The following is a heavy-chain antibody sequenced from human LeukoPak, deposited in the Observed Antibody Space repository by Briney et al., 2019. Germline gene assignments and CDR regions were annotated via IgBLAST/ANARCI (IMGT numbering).Heavy chain of an antibody. Sequence: SETLSLTCTVSGGSISNYYWSWIRQPPGKRLEWIGYVSYSGSSSSNPSLESRVTISVDMSKNQFSLKLNSVTAADTAVYHCARGKGHFDYWGQGTLVTVSS. CDR1: GGSISNYY. D-gene: IGHD4-23*01. J-gene: IGHJ4*02. V-gene: IGHV4-59*08. CDR2: VSYSGSS. CDR3: ARGKGHFDY.